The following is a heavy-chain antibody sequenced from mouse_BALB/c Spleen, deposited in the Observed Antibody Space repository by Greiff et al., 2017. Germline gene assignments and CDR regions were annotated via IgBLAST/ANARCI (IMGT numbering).Heavy chain of an antibody. D-gene: IGHD1-1*01. J-gene: IGHJ3*01. Sequence: EVQVVESGAELVKPGASVKLSCTASGFNIKDTYMHWVKQRPEQGLEWIGRIDPANGNTKYDPKFQGKATITADTSSNTAYLQLSSLTSEDTAVYYCARGWPTGAYWGQGTLVTVSA. CDR1: GFNIKDTY. CDR3: ARGWPTGAY. CDR2: IDPANGNT. V-gene: IGHV14-3*02.